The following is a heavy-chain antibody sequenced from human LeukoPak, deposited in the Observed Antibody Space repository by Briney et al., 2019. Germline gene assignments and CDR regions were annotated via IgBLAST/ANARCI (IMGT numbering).Heavy chain of an antibody. D-gene: IGHD3-9*01. J-gene: IGHJ4*02. CDR3: AISWSCVQYNDWLCYFDY. CDR1: GFTFSNYA. CDR2: ISGSSGTT. Sequence: GGSLRLSCAASGFTFSNYAMSWVRQAPGKGLEWVSGISGSSGTTYYTDSVQGRFTISRDNSKDTLYLQMNSLRDDDAAIYYCAISWSCVQYNDWLCYFDYWGQGTLVTVSS. V-gene: IGHV3-23*01.